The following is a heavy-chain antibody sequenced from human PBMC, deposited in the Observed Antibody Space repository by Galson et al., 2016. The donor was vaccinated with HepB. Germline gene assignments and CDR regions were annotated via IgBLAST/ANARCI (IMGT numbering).Heavy chain of an antibody. V-gene: IGHV6-1*01. J-gene: IGHJ4*02. CDR1: GDSVSSNSAA. CDR3: ARGTTAYFDY. D-gene: IGHD1-1*01. CDR2: TYYRSKWYN. Sequence: CAISGDSVSSNSAAWSWIRQSPSRGLEWLGRTYYRSKWYNDYAVSVKSRITINPDTSKNQFSLQLNSVTPEDTAVYFCARGTTAYFDYWGQGTLVTVSS.